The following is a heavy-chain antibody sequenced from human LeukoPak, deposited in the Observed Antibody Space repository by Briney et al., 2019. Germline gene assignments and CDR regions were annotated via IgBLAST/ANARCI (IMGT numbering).Heavy chain of an antibody. V-gene: IGHV1-8*01. Sequence: ASVKVSCKASGYTFTSYDINWVRQATGQGLEWMGWKNPNSGNTGYAQKFQGRVTMTRNTSISTAYMELSSLRSEDTAVYYCSRYSYYYGSGSYSALGYYYGMDVWGQGTTVTVSS. CDR1: GYTFTSYD. CDR2: KNPNSGNT. CDR3: SRYSYYYGSGSYSALGYYYGMDV. J-gene: IGHJ6*02. D-gene: IGHD3-10*01.